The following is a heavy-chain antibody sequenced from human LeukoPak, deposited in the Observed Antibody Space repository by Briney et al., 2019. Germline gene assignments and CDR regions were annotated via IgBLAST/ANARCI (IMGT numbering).Heavy chain of an antibody. Sequence: PGGSLRLSCAASGFTFSSYSMNWVRQAPGKGLEWVSYISSSGSTIYYADSVKGRFTISRDNAKNSLYLQMNSLRAEDTAVYYCARAGQYSYGRKGKDWFDPWGQGTLVTVSS. V-gene: IGHV3-48*04. CDR2: ISSSGSTI. J-gene: IGHJ5*02. D-gene: IGHD5-18*01. CDR1: GFTFSSYS. CDR3: ARAGQYSYGRKGKDWFDP.